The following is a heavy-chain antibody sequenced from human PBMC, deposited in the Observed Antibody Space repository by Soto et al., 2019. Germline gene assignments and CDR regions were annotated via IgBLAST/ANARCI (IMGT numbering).Heavy chain of an antibody. CDR3: ARDGRTTYYDILTGYYDSTYNWFDP. D-gene: IGHD3-9*01. CDR1: GYTFTSYG. V-gene: IGHV1-18*01. Sequence: GASVKVSCKASGYTFTSYGISWVRQAPGQGLEWMGWISAYNGNTNYAQKLQGRVTMTTDTSTSTAYMELRSLRSDDTAVYYCARDGRTTYYDILTGYYDSTYNWFDPWGQGTLVTVSS. CDR2: ISAYNGNT. J-gene: IGHJ5*02.